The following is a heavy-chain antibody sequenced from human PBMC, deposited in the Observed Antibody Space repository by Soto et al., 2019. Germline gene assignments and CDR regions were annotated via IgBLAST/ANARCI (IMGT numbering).Heavy chain of an antibody. Sequence: XSVKVSCKASGYTFTSYAMNWVRQAPGQGLEWMGWINTNTGNPTYAQGFTGRFVFSLDTSVSTAYLQICSLKAEDTAVYYCARGRLDTLFGVVIIEFDPWGQGNLVTVSS. CDR3: ARGRLDTLFGVVIIEFDP. J-gene: IGHJ5*02. CDR1: GYTFTSYA. D-gene: IGHD3-3*01. V-gene: IGHV7-4-1*01. CDR2: INTNTGNP.